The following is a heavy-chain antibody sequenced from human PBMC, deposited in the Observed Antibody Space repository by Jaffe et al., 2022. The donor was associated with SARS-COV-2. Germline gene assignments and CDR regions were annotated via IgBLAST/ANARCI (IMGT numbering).Heavy chain of an antibody. CDR2: IKSKTDGGTT. D-gene: IGHD3-10*01. V-gene: IGHV3-15*01. Sequence: EVQLVESGGGLVKPGGSLRLSCAASGFTFSNAWMSWVRQAPGKGLEWVGRIKSKTDGGTTDYAAPVKGRFTISRDDSKNTLYLQMNSLKTEDTAVYYCTTAKTMVRGVIIYYYGMDVWGQGTTVTVSS. J-gene: IGHJ6*02. CDR3: TTAKTMVRGVIIYYYGMDV. CDR1: GFTFSNAW.